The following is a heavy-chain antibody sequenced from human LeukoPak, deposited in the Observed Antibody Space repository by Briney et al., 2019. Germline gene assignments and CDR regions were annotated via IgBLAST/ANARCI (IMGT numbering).Heavy chain of an antibody. CDR1: GFTFGSYS. J-gene: IGHJ4*02. CDR3: ARDSGFSGTQRGEY. CDR2: IDSSSLYI. V-gene: IGHV3-21*01. D-gene: IGHD3/OR15-3a*01. Sequence: GGSLRLSCAASGFTFGSYSMNWVRQAPGKGLVWVSSIDSSSLYIYYADSVKGRFTISRDNAKNSLYLQVNSLTAEDTAVYYCARDSGFSGTQRGEYWGQGTLVTVSS.